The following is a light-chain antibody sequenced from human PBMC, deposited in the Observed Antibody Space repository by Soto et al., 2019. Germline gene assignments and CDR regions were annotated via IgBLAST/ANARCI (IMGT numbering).Light chain of an antibody. CDR3: QQRSNWPIS. CDR2: DAS. CDR1: QGLGTY. Sequence: EIVLTQSPATLSLSPGERATLSCRASQGLGTYLAWYQQKPGQAPRLLIYDASNRATGIPARFSGSGSGTDLTLIISSLEPEDFAVYYCQQRSNWPISFGQGTRLEIK. V-gene: IGKV3-11*01. J-gene: IGKJ5*01.